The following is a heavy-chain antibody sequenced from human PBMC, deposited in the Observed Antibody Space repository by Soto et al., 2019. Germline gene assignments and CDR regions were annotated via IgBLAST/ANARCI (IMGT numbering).Heavy chain of an antibody. J-gene: IGHJ3*02. CDR3: ARFRHYDFWSGPRGAFDI. D-gene: IGHD3-3*01. Sequence: QVQLQESGPGLVKPSETLSLTCTVSGGSISSYYWSWIRQPPGKGLEWIGYIYYSGSTNYNPSLKSRVTISVDTSKNQFFLNLSFVAAADRAVYYCARFRHYDFWSGPRGAFDICVHGTMVTVSS. CDR1: GGSISSYY. CDR2: IYYSGST. V-gene: IGHV4-59*01.